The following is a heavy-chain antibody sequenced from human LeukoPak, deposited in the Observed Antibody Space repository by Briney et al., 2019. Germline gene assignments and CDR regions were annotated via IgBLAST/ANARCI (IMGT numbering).Heavy chain of an antibody. V-gene: IGHV3-30-3*01. Sequence: GGSLRLSCAASGFTFSSYAMHWVRQAPGKGLEWVAVISYDGSNKYYADSVKGRFTISRQTAKNALYLQMDSLGDEGTAVYYCGLSMVRALSPDYWGQGTLVTVSS. CDR3: GLSMVRALSPDY. J-gene: IGHJ4*02. D-gene: IGHD3-10*01. CDR2: ISYDGSNK. CDR1: GFTFSSYA.